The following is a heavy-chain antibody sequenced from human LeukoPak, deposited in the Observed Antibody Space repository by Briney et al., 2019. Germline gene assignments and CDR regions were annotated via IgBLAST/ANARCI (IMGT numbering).Heavy chain of an antibody. D-gene: IGHD3-9*01. Sequence: GGSLTLSCAPPGAPFSSYAMHWISQAPGKGLEWVAVISYDGSNKYYADSVKGRFTISRDNSKNTLYLQMNSLRAEDTAVYYCARGGYYHNWGQGTLVTVSS. V-gene: IGHV3-30-3*01. CDR3: ARGGYYHN. J-gene: IGHJ4*02. CDR2: ISYDGSNK. CDR1: GAPFSSYA.